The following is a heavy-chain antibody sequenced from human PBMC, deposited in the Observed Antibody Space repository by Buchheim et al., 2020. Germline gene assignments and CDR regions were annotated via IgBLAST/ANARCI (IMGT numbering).Heavy chain of an antibody. D-gene: IGHD3-22*01. J-gene: IGHJ6*02. V-gene: IGHV3-74*01. CDR2: INSDGSST. Sequence: EVQLVESGGGLVQPGGSLRLSCAASGFTFSSYWMHWVRQAPGKGLVWVSRINSDGSSTSYADSVKGRFTISRDNAKNTLYLQMNSLRAEDTAVYYCARDNRDYYDSSDPKGGTRGMDVWGQGTT. CDR1: GFTFSSYW. CDR3: ARDNRDYYDSSDPKGGTRGMDV.